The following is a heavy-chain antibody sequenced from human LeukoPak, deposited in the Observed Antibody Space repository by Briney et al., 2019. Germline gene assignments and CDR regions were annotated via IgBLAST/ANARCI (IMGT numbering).Heavy chain of an antibody. CDR3: ARDPYFSFDY. J-gene: IGHJ4*02. CDR2: ISGSGGST. Sequence: PGGSLRLSCAASGFTFSSYAMSWVRQAPGKGLEWVSAISGSGGSTYYADSVKGRFTISRDNSKNSLYLQMNSLRAEDTAVYYCARDPYFSFDYWGQGALVTVSS. CDR1: GFTFSSYA. V-gene: IGHV3-23*01. D-gene: IGHD2/OR15-2a*01.